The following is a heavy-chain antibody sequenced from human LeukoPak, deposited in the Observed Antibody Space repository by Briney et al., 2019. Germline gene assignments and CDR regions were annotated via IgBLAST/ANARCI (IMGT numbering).Heavy chain of an antibody. CDR3: ARAPVVSYGLYYFDY. V-gene: IGHV1-69*05. CDR2: IIPIFGTT. D-gene: IGHD1-26*01. CDR1: GGTFSSYA. J-gene: IGHJ4*02. Sequence: ASVKVSCKASGGTFSSYAISWVRQAPGQGLEWMGRIIPIFGTTNYAQKFQGRVTITTDKSTSTAYMELSSLRSEDTGVYYCARAPVVSYGLYYFDYWGQGTLVTVSS.